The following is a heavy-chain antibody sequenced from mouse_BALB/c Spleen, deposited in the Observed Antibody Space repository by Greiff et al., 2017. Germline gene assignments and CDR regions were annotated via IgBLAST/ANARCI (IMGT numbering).Heavy chain of an antibody. CDR2: ISSGGSYT. CDR3: ARDRYDWYFDV. D-gene: IGHD2-14*01. CDR1: GFTFSSYG. V-gene: IGHV5-6*01. Sequence: EVQLVESGGDLVKPGGSLKLSCAASGFTFSSYGMSWVRQTPDKRLEWVATISSGGSYTYYPDSVKGRFTISRDNAKNTLYLQMSSLKSEDTAMYYCARDRYDWYFDVWGAGTTVTVSS. J-gene: IGHJ1*01.